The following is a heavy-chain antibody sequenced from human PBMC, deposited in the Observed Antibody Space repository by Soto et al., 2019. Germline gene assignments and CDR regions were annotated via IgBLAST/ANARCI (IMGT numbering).Heavy chain of an antibody. Sequence: GASVKVSCKASGYTFTGYYMHWVRQAPGQGLEWMGWINPNSGGTNYAQKFQGWVTMTRDTSISTAYMELSRLRSDDTAVYYCARVVWYSSGWYYFDYWGQGTLVTVSS. CDR1: GYTFTGYY. J-gene: IGHJ4*02. CDR2: INPNSGGT. CDR3: ARVVWYSSGWYYFDY. V-gene: IGHV1-2*04. D-gene: IGHD6-19*01.